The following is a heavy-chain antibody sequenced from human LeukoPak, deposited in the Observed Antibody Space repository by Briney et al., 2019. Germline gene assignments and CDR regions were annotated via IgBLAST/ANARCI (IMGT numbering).Heavy chain of an antibody. CDR3: ARGGPTTVATFDY. CDR2: IYSGGST. Sequence: GGSLTLSCAASVFTLSSKYMGWLRQAPGKGLEEVAFIYSGGSTYHAESGEGRLTISRHNCKNTLYHQMNSLRAEGRAVYYCARGGPTTVATFDYWGQGTLVTVSS. D-gene: IGHD3-22*01. J-gene: IGHJ4*02. CDR1: VFTLSSKY. V-gene: IGHV3-53*04.